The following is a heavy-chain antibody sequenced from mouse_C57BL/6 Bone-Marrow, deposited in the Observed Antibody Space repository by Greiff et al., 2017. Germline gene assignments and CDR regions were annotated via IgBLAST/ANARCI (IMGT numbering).Heavy chain of an antibody. D-gene: IGHD2-2*01. CDR1: GFNIKDDY. J-gene: IGHJ3*01. CDR2: IDPENGDT. V-gene: IGHV14-4*01. CDR3: ASLIYYGYSLFAY. Sequence: VQLQQSGAELVRPGASVKLSCTASGFNIKDDYMHWVKQRPEQGLEWIGWIDPENGDTEYAAKFQGKATITADTSSNTAYLQLSSLTSEGTALYYCASLIYYGYSLFAYWGQGTLVTVSA.